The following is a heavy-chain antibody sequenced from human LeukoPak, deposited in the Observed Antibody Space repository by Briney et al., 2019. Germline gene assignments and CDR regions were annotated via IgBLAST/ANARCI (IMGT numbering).Heavy chain of an antibody. CDR1: GFTFKTYS. V-gene: IGHV3-21*01. J-gene: IGHJ4*02. Sequence: GGSLRLSCAASGFTFKTYSMIWGRQAPGKGLEWVSSITTRGSYINYADSVKGRFTISRDNAKNSLFLQMNSLRVEDTAVYYCARGGDDNNVYPLHWGQGTLVTVSS. CDR3: ARGGDDNNVYPLH. CDR2: ITTRGSYI. D-gene: IGHD3-22*01.